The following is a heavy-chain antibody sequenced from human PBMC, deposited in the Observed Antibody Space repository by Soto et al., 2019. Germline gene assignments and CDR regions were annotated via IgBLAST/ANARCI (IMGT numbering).Heavy chain of an antibody. Sequence: EVQLVESGGGLVQPGGSLRLSCEASGFIFSTHWMHWVPKVPGKGLDWVARIEDDGRRTDYADSVKGRFTISRDNAKSTLFLQLNNLRVEDTATYHCAKAEYTAALPGLWGRGTLVTVSS. V-gene: IGHV3-74*01. D-gene: IGHD2-15*01. CDR2: IEDDGRRT. J-gene: IGHJ4*02. CDR1: GFIFSTHW. CDR3: AKAEYTAALPGL.